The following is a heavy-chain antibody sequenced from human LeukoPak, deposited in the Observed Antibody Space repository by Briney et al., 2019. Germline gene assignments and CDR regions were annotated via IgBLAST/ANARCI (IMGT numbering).Heavy chain of an antibody. CDR2: ISYSGGT. CDR1: GGTISSPTYY. CDR3: ARVRPAFDP. J-gene: IGHJ5*02. V-gene: IGHV4-39*07. D-gene: IGHD1-14*01. Sequence: SETLSLTCTVYGGTISSPTYYWGWIRQPPGKGLEWIGTISYSGGTWYNPSLMGRVTILLATSKNQVSLKLTSVTAADTAVYYCARVRPAFDPWGQGTLVTVSS.